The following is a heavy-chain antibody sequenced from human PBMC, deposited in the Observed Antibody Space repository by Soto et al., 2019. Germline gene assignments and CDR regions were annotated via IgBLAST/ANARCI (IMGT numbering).Heavy chain of an antibody. CDR1: GGSISGSSYY. CDR3: ARHHLPAAEYNWFDP. D-gene: IGHD2-2*01. V-gene: IGHV4-39*01. J-gene: IGHJ5*02. Sequence: QLQLQESGPGLVKPSETLSLTCTVSGGSISGSSYYWGWIRQPPGKGLEWIGSIHYSGSTYYNPSLKSRVTISVDTSKNQFSLRLNSVTAADTAVYYCARHHLPAAEYNWFDPWGQGTLVTVSS. CDR2: IHYSGST.